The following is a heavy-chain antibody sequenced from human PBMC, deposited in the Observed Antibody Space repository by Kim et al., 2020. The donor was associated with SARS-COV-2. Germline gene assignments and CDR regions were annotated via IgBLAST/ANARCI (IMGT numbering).Heavy chain of an antibody. CDR3: AREEEHSSGSFYYSGLDV. CDR2: MSNHDIER. V-gene: IGHV3-30*04. J-gene: IGHJ6*02. Sequence: GGSLRLSCAASGFIFKNFAMHWVRQAPGKGLEWVAIMSNHDIERHYADSVKGRFTASRDNAKNTLYLHINSLRTEDTAVYYCAREEEHSSGSFYYSGLDVWGQGTTVIVSS. CDR1: GFIFKNFA. D-gene: IGHD3-22*01.